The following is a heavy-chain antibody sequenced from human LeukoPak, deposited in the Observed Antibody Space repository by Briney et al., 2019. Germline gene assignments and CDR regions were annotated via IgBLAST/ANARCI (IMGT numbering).Heavy chain of an antibody. CDR2: INIHTGNP. CDR3: ARDPDSSGYYPDYAFDV. D-gene: IGHD3-22*01. V-gene: IGHV7-4-1*02. Sequence: GASVKVSCKASGYTFTSYGLSWVRQAPGQGLEWMGWINIHTGNPTYAQGFTGRFVFSLDTSVGTAFLQISSLKAADTAVYYCARDPDSSGYYPDYAFDVWGQGTMVTVPS. CDR1: GYTFTSYG. J-gene: IGHJ3*01.